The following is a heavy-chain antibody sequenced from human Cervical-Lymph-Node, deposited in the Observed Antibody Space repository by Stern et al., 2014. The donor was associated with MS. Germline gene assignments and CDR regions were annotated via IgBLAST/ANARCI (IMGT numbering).Heavy chain of an antibody. D-gene: IGHD2-8*01. Sequence: EVQLVESGAEVKKPGTTVKISCKASGYTFTDYYLHWVKQSPGKGLEWMGLVDPEDGEAVYAEKFQGRITIIADTSKETTYLGLNSLRDEDTATYYCLTSTNTTLPFDFWGQGTPITVSP. CDR2: VDPEDGEA. CDR3: LTSTNTTLPFDF. CDR1: GYTFTDYY. V-gene: IGHV1-69-2*01. J-gene: IGHJ5*01.